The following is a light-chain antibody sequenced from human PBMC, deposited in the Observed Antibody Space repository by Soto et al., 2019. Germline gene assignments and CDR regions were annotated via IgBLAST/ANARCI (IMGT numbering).Light chain of an antibody. J-gene: IGKJ5*01. CDR3: QQYHTYPVT. CDR1: QGVSNY. Sequence: DIQMTQSPSSLSASVGDRVTITCRASQGVSNYVAWFQKEPDKAPKSLIYVASSLRSGVPSRFSGSGSGTDFTLTINSLEPEDVATYYCQQYHTYPVTFGQGTRLEI. V-gene: IGKV1-16*01. CDR2: VAS.